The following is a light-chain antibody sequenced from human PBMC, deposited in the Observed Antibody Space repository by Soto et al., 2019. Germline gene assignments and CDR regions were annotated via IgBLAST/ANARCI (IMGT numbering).Light chain of an antibody. J-gene: IGKJ3*01. CDR3: QQRSNWPPEFT. CDR2: DAS. Sequence: EIVLTQSPATLSLSPGERATLSCRASQSVSSYLAWYQQKPGQAPRLLIYDASNRATGIPARFSGSGSGTDFTLTISSLEPEDFEVYYCQQRSNWPPEFTFGPGTKADIK. CDR1: QSVSSY. V-gene: IGKV3-11*01.